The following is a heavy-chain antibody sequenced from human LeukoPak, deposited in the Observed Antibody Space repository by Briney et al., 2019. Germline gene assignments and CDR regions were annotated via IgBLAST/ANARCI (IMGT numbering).Heavy chain of an antibody. J-gene: IGHJ4*02. CDR2: ISSSSSAI. CDR1: GFTFSSYE. Sequence: PGGSLRLSCAASGFTFSSYEMNWVRQPPGKGLEWDSSISSSSSAIYYADSVKGRFTISRDNAKNSLYLQINSLRDEDTAVYYCARRFDSWGQGTLVTVSS. CDR3: ARRFDS. V-gene: IGHV3-48*02.